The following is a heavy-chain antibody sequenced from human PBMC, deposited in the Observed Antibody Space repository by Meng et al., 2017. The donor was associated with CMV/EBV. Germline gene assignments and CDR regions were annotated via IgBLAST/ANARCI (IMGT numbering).Heavy chain of an antibody. J-gene: IGHJ4*02. D-gene: IGHD4-23*01. CDR1: GGYISSSSYY. CDR2: IYYSGST. CDR3: ARDPSLRWIDY. V-gene: IGHV4-39*07. Sequence: QVQLQRSGPELGKPSQTLSLNCSVSGGYISSSSYYWGWSRQPTGKGLEWIGSIYYSGSTYYNPSLKSRVTISVGTSKNQFSLKLSSVTAADTAVYYCARDPSLRWIDYWGQGTLVTVSS.